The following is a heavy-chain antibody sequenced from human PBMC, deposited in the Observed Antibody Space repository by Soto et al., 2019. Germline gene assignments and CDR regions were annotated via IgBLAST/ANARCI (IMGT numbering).Heavy chain of an antibody. CDR2: INPNSGVT. CDR1: GDSFTGYY. D-gene: IGHD1-26*01. J-gene: IGHJ6*03. V-gene: IGHV1-2*04. Sequence: QVQLVQSGAEVMKPGASVTVSCRASGDSFTGYYMHWVRQAPGQGLEWMGWINPNSGVTKYAQKFQGWVTMTRDTSMRTVYMELSRLRSDDTAVYYCARESGGATATLDYYYFYMDVWGTGTTVTVSS. CDR3: ARESGGATATLDYYYFYMDV.